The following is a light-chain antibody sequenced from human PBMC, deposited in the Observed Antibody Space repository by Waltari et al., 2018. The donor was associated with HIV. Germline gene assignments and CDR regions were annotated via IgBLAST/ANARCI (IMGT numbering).Light chain of an antibody. V-gene: IGKV3-15*01. CDR2: DAS. J-gene: IGKJ1*01. CDR3: QQYNSWPRT. CDR1: QNVSSN. Sequence: EIVMTQSPATLSVSPGERGTLSCRTSQNVSSNLAWYQHKPGQAPRLLIYDASKRATGIPGSFSGSGSGTDFTLTISSLQSEDFAVYYCQQYNSWPRTFGQG.